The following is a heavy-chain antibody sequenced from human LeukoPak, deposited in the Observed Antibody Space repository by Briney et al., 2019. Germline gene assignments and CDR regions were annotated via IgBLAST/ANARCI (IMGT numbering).Heavy chain of an antibody. CDR3: ARGASIIGGGGAFDI. J-gene: IGHJ3*02. V-gene: IGHV3-64*01. CDR2: ISSNGGST. Sequence: GGSLRLSCAASGFTFSSYAMHWVRQAPGKGLEYVSAISSNGGSTYYANSVKGRFTISRDNSENTLYLQMGSLRAEDMAVYYCARGASIIGGGGAFDIWGQGTMVTVSS. D-gene: IGHD1-26*01. CDR1: GFTFSSYA.